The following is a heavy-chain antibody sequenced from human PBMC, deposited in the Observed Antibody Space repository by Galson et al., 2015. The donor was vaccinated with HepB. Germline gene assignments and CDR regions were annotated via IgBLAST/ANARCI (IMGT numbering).Heavy chain of an antibody. CDR1: GFTFSSYG. Sequence: SLRLSCAASGFTFSSYGMHWVRQAPGKGLEWVAVISYDGSNKYYADSVKGRFTISRDNSKNTLYLQMNSLRAEDTAVYYCAKDHREERWYFDLWGRGTLVTVSS. J-gene: IGHJ2*01. D-gene: IGHD1-26*01. CDR3: AKDHREERWYFDL. CDR2: ISYDGSNK. V-gene: IGHV3-30*18.